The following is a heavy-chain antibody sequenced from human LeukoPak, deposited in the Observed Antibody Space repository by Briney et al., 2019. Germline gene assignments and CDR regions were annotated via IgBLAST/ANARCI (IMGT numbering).Heavy chain of an antibody. V-gene: IGHV3-48*03. CDR2: ISSSGSTI. J-gene: IGHJ5*02. Sequence: PGGSLRLSCAASGFTFSSYEMNWVRQAPGKGLEWVSYISSSGSTIYYADSVKGRFTISRDNSKNTLYLQMDSLRAEDTAVYYCARDRARGPDCSGGSCYSGVWFDPWGQGTLVTVSS. CDR3: ARDRARGPDCSGGSCYSGVWFDP. CDR1: GFTFSSYE. D-gene: IGHD2-15*01.